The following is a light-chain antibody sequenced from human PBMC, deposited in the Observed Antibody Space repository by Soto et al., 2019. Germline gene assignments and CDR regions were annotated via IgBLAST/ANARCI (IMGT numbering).Light chain of an antibody. J-gene: IGKJ2*01. V-gene: IGKV1-5*03. CDR1: QSISSW. CDR2: KAS. CDR3: KQHNSYPYT. Sequence: DIPMTQSPSTLSASVGDRVNSTCRASQSISSWLAWYQQKPGKAPKLLIYKASSLESGVPSRFSGSGAGTEFTLTVSSLQHDDFATYCCKQHNSYPYTFGQGNKLEIK.